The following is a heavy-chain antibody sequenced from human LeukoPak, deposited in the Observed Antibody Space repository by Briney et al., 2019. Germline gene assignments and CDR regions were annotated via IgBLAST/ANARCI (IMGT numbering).Heavy chain of an antibody. D-gene: IGHD4-23*01. CDR3: ARDDYGGNSGAFDI. Sequence: ASVKVSCMASGYTFTSHYIHWVRQAPGQGLEWMGIINPSGGSTSYAQKFQGRVTMTRDMSTSTVYMELSSLRSEDTAVYYCARDDYGGNSGAFDIWGQGTMVTVSS. CDR2: INPSGGST. CDR1: GYTFTSHY. J-gene: IGHJ3*02. V-gene: IGHV1-46*01.